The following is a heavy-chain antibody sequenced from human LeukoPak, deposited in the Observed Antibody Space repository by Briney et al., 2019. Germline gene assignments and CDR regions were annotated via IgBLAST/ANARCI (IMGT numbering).Heavy chain of an antibody. CDR3: AKDRGIISDY. CDR1: GGSFSGYY. V-gene: IGHV4-34*01. CDR2: INHSGST. Sequence: SETLSLTCAVYGGSFSGYYWSWIRQPPGKGLEWIGEINHSGSTNYNPSLKSRVTISVHTSKNQFSLKLSSVTAADTAVYYCAKDRGIISDYWGQGTLVTVSS. J-gene: IGHJ4*02. D-gene: IGHD3-10*01.